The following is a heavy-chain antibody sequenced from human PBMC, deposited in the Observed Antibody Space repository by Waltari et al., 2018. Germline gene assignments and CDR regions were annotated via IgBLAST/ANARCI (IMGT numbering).Heavy chain of an antibody. V-gene: IGHV4-34*01. D-gene: IGHD6-19*01. CDR3: ARGYSSGWYGTYFDY. J-gene: IGHJ4*02. CDR1: GGSFSGYY. Sequence: QVQLQQWGAGLLKPSETLSLTCAVYGGSFSGYYWSWIRQPPGKGLEWIGEINHSGSNNYNPSRKSRVTISVDTSKNQFSLKLSAVTAADTAVYYCARGYSSGWYGTYFDYWGQGTLVTVSS. CDR2: INHSGSN.